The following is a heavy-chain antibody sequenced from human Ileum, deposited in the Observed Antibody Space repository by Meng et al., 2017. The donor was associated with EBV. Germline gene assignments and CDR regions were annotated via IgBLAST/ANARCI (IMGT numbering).Heavy chain of an antibody. CDR2: IYYSGST. V-gene: IGHV4-39*07. J-gene: IGHJ4*02. CDR3: ARVHKLCDY. D-gene: IGHD1-1*01. Sequence: QLQLQESGPGLVTPSEPLSLNCTVSGGSISSNSYYWGWIRQPPGKGLEYIGSIYYSGSTYYNPSLKSRLTISVDTSKNQFSLKLSSVTAADTAVYYCARVHKLCDYWGQGTLVTVSS. CDR1: GGSISSNSYY.